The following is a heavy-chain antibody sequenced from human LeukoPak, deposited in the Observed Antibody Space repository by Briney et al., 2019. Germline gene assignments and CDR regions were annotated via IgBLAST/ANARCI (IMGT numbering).Heavy chain of an antibody. J-gene: IGHJ4*02. CDR3: ARVRREYQLLNFDY. V-gene: IGHV1-2*02. Sequence: ASVKVSCKASGYTFTGYYMHWVRQAPGQGLEWMGWINPNSGGTNYAQKFQGRVTMTRDTSISTAYMELSRLRSDDTAVYYCARVRREYQLLNFDYWGQGTLVTVSS. CDR1: GYTFTGYY. CDR2: INPNSGGT. D-gene: IGHD2-2*01.